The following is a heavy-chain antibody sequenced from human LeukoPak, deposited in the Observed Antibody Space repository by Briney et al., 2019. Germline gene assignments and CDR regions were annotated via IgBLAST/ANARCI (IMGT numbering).Heavy chain of an antibody. D-gene: IGHD2-21*02. CDR1: GFTFDDYA. Sequence: PAGSLRLSCAASGFTFDDYAMHWVRQAPGKGLEWVSGISWNSGSIGHADSVKGRFTISRDNAKNSLYLQMNSLRAEDTALYYCAKDMVSGKYYYYYGMDVWGQGTTVTVSS. CDR2: ISWNSGSI. CDR3: AKDMVSGKYYYYYGMDV. V-gene: IGHV3-9*01. J-gene: IGHJ6*02.